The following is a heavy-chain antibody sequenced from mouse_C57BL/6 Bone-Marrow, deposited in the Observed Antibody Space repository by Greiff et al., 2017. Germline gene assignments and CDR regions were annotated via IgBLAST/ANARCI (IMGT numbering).Heavy chain of an antibody. CDR2: IWSGGST. D-gene: IGHD2-12*01. Sequence: VKLQESGPGLVQPSQSLSITCTVSGFSLTSYGVHWVRQSPGKGLEWLGVIWSGGSTDYNAAFISRLSISKDNSKSQVFFKMNSLQADDTAIYYCASRYDGGPWFAYWGQGTLVTVSA. CDR3: ASRYDGGPWFAY. J-gene: IGHJ3*01. V-gene: IGHV2-2*01. CDR1: GFSLTSYG.